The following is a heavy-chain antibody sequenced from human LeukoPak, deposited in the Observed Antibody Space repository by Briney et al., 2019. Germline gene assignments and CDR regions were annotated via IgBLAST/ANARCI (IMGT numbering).Heavy chain of an antibody. CDR1: GGSFSGYY. CDR2: IYHSGST. CDR3: ARDHSVITPNWFDP. D-gene: IGHD3-22*01. J-gene: IGHJ5*02. V-gene: IGHV4-34*01. Sequence: SETLSLTCAVYGGSFSGYYWSWIRQPPGKGLEWIGSIYHSGSTYYNPSLKSRVTISVDTSKNQFSLKLSSVTAADTAVYYCARDHSVITPNWFDPWGQGTLVTVSS.